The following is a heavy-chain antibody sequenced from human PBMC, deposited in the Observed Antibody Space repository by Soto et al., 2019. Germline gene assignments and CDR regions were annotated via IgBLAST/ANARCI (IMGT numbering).Heavy chain of an antibody. CDR1: GYNFNYYY. CDR3: TRSAISPYGGLIGPFDY. Sequence: ASVKVSCKASGYNFNYYYIHWVRQAPGQGLDWMGKIYPSGGSTNYAQKFWGRVTITSDTSANTVYMELSSLTSEDTALYYCTRSAISPYGGLIGPFDYWGQGNLVTVSS. CDR2: IYPSGGST. V-gene: IGHV1-46*02. D-gene: IGHD3-16*02. J-gene: IGHJ4*02.